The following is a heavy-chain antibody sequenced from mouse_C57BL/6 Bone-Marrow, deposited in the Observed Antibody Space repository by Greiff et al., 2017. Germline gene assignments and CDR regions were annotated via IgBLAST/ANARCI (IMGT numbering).Heavy chain of an antibody. V-gene: IGHV1-50*01. CDR1: GYTFTSYW. J-gene: IGHJ2*01. D-gene: IGHD1-1*02. CDR2: IDPSDSYT. Sequence: VQLQQPGAELVKPGASVKLSCKASGYTFTSYWMQWVKQRPGQGLEWIGEIDPSDSYTNYNQKFKGKATLTVDTSSSTAYMQLSSLTSEDSAVYYCARYGGKDYWGQGTTLTVSS. CDR3: ARYGGKDY.